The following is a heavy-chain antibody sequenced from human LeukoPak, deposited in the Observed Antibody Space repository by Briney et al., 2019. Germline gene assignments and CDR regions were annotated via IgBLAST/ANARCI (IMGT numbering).Heavy chain of an antibody. CDR1: GYTFTGYY. CDR2: MNPNSGNT. J-gene: IGHJ4*02. CDR3: ATSAAGTY. V-gene: IGHV1-8*02. D-gene: IGHD6-13*01. Sequence: ASVKVSCKASGYTFTGYYMHWVRQATGQGLEWMGWMNPNSGNTGYAQKFQGRVSMTRNTSISTAYMELSSLRSEDTAVYYCATSAAGTYWGQGTLVIVSS.